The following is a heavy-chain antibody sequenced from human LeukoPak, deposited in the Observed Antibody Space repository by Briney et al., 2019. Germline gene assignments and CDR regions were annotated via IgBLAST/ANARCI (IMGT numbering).Heavy chain of an antibody. Sequence: SETLSLTCTVSGGSIRSNTNYWGWIRQPPGEGLEWIGIIYFYGGTYYNPSLESRVTISLDTSSSHYSLNLTSVTAADTAVYYCARFSSPTGGWCNDLWGQGTLVTVSS. V-gene: IGHV4-39*02. CDR2: IYFYGGT. J-gene: IGHJ5*02. D-gene: IGHD6-19*01. CDR3: ARFSSPTGGWCNDL. CDR1: GGSIRSNTNY.